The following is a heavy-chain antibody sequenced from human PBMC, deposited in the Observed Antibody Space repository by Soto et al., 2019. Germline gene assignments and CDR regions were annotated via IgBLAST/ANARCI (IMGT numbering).Heavy chain of an antibody. J-gene: IGHJ4*02. CDR1: GGSISSYC. Sequence: SETLSLTCTVSGGSISSYCLSWIRQPPGKGLEWIGYIYYSGSTNYNPSLKSRVTISVDTSKNQFSLKLSSVTAADTAVYYCARLGSGSYYYFDYWGQGTLVTVSS. CDR3: ARLGSGSYYYFDY. D-gene: IGHD1-26*01. CDR2: IYYSGST. V-gene: IGHV4-59*12.